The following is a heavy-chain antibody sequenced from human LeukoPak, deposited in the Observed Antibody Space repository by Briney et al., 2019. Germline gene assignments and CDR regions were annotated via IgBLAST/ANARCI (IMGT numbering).Heavy chain of an antibody. D-gene: IGHD3-9*01. V-gene: IGHV4-59*01. CDR3: ARQARYPKNWFDP. J-gene: IGHJ5*02. Sequence: PSETLSLTCTVSGGSISSYYWSWIRQPPGKGLEWIGYIYCSGSTNYNPSLKSRVTISVDTSKNQFSLKLSSVTAADTAVYYCARQARYPKNWFDPWGQGTLVTVSS. CDR1: GGSISSYY. CDR2: IYCSGST.